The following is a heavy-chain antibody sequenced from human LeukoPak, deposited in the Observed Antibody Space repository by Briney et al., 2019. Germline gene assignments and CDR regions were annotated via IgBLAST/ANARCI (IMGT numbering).Heavy chain of an antibody. Sequence: VASVKVSCKASGGTFSSYAISWVRQAPGQGLEWMGGIIPIFGTANYAQKFQGRVTITADESTSTAYMELSSLRSEDTAVYYCERVDDILTGYYTRLNNDAFDIWGQGTMVTVSS. CDR3: ERVDDILTGYYTRLNNDAFDI. D-gene: IGHD3-9*01. CDR1: GGTFSSYA. V-gene: IGHV1-69*13. J-gene: IGHJ3*02. CDR2: IIPIFGTA.